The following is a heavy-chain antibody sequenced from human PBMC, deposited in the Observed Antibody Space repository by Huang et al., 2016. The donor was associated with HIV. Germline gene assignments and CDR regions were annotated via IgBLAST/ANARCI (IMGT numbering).Heavy chain of an antibody. J-gene: IGHJ6*02. CDR3: ARENEFCGSTNCHHYYDGLDV. D-gene: IGHD2-2*01. Sequence: QVQLQESRPGLVKPSETLSLTCTVSGGSISTYYWSWIRQSAGKGLEWIGRFYTSGNTNYKPALMSRVTMAVDTSKNQFSLRLTSVTAADTAVYYCARENEFCGSTNCHHYYDGLDVWGQGTTVTVSS. CDR1: GGSISTYY. CDR2: FYTSGNT. V-gene: IGHV4-4*07.